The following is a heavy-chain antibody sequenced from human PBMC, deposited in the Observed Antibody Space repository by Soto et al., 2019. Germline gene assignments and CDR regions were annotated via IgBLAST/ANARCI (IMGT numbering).Heavy chain of an antibody. J-gene: IGHJ6*03. CDR2: ISSSSIYI. CDR3: ASNARIYYDFWSGTASMDV. Sequence: GGSLRLSCAASGFTFSSYSMNWVRQAPGKGLEWVSSISSSSIYIYYADSVKGRFTISRDNAKNSLYLQMNSLRAEDTAVYYCASNARIYYDFWSGTASMDVWGKGTTVTVSS. V-gene: IGHV3-21*01. D-gene: IGHD3-3*01. CDR1: GFTFSSYS.